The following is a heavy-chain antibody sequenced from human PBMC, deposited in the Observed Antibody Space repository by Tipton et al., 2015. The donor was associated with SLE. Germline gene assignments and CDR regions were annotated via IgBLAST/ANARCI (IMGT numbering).Heavy chain of an antibody. J-gene: IGHJ4*02. CDR2: IKDDGTEK. D-gene: IGHD3-3*01. CDR1: GFDFSTYW. CDR3: ARSPVDYWNGYSA. Sequence: SLRLSCAASGFDFSTYWMTWVRQDPGKGLEWVANIKDDGTEKYYLDSVWGRFTFSRDNAKNSLYLQMNGLRAEDTAVYYCARSPVDYWNGYSAWGQGTLVAVSS. V-gene: IGHV3-7*03.